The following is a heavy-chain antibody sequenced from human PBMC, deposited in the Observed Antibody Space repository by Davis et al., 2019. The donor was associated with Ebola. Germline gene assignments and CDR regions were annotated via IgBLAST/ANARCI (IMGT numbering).Heavy chain of an antibody. V-gene: IGHV4-59*08. Sequence: SETLSLTCTVSGGSISSDYWSWTRQPPGKGLEWIGYIYYTGSTNYNPSLRSRVTISVDTSKNQFSLKLTSVTAADTAKYYCGRHASRAGPYYGLDVWGQGTTVTVSS. CDR3: GRHASRAGPYYGLDV. CDR2: IYYTGST. J-gene: IGHJ6*02. CDR1: GGSISSDY.